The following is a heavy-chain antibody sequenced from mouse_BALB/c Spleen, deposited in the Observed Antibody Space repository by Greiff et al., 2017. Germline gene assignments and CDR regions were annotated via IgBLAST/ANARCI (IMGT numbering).Heavy chain of an antibody. D-gene: IGHD3-1*01. V-gene: IGHV1-77*01. J-gene: IGHJ4*01. Sequence: VQLVESGAELARPGASVKLSCKASGYTFTDYYINWVKQRTGQGLEWIGEIYPGSGNTYYNEKFKGKATLTADKSSSTAYMQLSSLTSEDSAVYFCARGGYYYAMDYWGQGTSVTVSS. CDR2: IYPGSGNT. CDR3: ARGGYYYAMDY. CDR1: GYTFTDYY.